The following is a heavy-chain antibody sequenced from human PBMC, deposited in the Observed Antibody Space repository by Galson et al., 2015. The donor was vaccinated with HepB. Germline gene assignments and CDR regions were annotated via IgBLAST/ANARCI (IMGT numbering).Heavy chain of an antibody. Sequence: SVKVSCKASGYTFIGYYIHWVRQAPGQGLEWMGRIHCNSGATKYAQKFQGRVTMTRDTSISSAYMDLTRLRSDDTAVYYCARDETYYDLMTGHGSYYNGMDVWGQGTTVTVSS. D-gene: IGHD3-9*01. V-gene: IGHV1-2*06. CDR3: ARDETYYDLMTGHGSYYNGMDV. CDR2: IHCNSGAT. CDR1: GYTFIGYY. J-gene: IGHJ6*02.